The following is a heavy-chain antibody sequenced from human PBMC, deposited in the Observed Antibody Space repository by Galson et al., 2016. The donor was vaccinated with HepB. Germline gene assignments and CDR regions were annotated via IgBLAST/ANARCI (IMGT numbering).Heavy chain of an antibody. CDR1: RFTVSNYG. J-gene: IGHJ4*02. D-gene: IGHD3-10*01. CDR2: IWYDGSQK. Sequence: SLRLSCAASRFTVSNYGMHWVRQAPGKGLEWVAVIWYDGSQKYYADSVKGRFTISRDNSKNTLSLQMNSLRAEDTAVYYCAKGRPDYYGSGSYAPLDYWGQGTLVTVSS. CDR3: AKGRPDYYGSGSYAPLDY. V-gene: IGHV3-33*06.